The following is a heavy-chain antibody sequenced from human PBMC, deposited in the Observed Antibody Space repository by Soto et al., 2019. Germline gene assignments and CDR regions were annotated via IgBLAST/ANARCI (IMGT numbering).Heavy chain of an antibody. D-gene: IGHD3-3*01. Sequence: SETLSLTCAVSGGSISSSNWWSWVRQPPGKGLEWIGEIYHSGSTNYNPSLKSRVTISVDKSKNQFSLKLSSVTAADTAVYYCARCYDFWSGYSTSYYYYGMDVWGQGTTVTVSS. CDR1: GGSISSSNW. J-gene: IGHJ6*02. CDR3: ARCYDFWSGYSTSYYYYGMDV. V-gene: IGHV4-4*02. CDR2: IYHSGST.